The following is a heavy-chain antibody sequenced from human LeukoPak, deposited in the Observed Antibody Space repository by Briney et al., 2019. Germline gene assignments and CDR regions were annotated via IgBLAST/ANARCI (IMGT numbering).Heavy chain of an antibody. CDR2: ISWDGGGT. V-gene: IGHV3-43D*04. D-gene: IGHD3-10*01. CDR3: AKDSPPYGSGSYGPFDI. J-gene: IGHJ3*02. CDR1: GFTFDDYA. Sequence: GGSLRLSCAASGFTFDDYAMHWVRQAPGKGLEWVSLISWDGGGTYYADPVKGRFTISRDNSKNSLYLQMSSLRVEDTALYYCAKDSPPYGSGSYGPFDIWGQGTMVTVSS.